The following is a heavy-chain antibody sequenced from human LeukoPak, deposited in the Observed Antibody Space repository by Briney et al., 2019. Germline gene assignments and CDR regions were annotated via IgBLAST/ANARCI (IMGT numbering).Heavy chain of an antibody. CDR2: IGTAGDP. CDR3: ARGLYGASGS. J-gene: IGHJ5*02. Sequence: GGSLRLSCTASGFTFSSYDMHWVRQAAGKGLERVSGIGTAGDPYYPDSVKGRFTISRENAKNSLYLQMNSLTAGDTAIYYCARGLYGASGSWGQGTLVTVSS. V-gene: IGHV3-13*05. CDR1: GFTFSSYD. D-gene: IGHD4-17*01.